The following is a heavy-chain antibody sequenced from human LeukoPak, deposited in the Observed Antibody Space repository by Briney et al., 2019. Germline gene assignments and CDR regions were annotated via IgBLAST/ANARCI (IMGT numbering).Heavy chain of an antibody. CDR1: GGSISNYY. V-gene: IGHV4-59*13. Sequence: PSETLSLTCTVSGGSISNYYWSWIRQPPGKGLEWIGSIYYSGSTNYNPSPKSRVTISIDTSKNQFSLKLSSVTAADTAVYYCARDPSYYYGSGSYYEGDVFDIWGQGTMVTVSS. J-gene: IGHJ3*02. D-gene: IGHD3-10*01. CDR3: ARDPSYYYGSGSYYEGDVFDI. CDR2: IYYSGST.